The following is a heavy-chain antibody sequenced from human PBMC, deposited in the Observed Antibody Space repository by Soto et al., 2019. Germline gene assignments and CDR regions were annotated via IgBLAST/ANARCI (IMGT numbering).Heavy chain of an antibody. J-gene: IGHJ6*02. V-gene: IGHV3-13*05. CDR1: GFTFSSYD. CDR2: IGTAGDP. D-gene: IGHD2-2*01. Sequence: EVQLVESGGGLVQPGGSLRLSCAASGFTFSSYDMHWVRQATGKGLEWVSAIGTAGDPYYPGSVKGRFTISRENAKNSLYLQMNCLRAGDTAVYYCARGAPHCSSTSCYYGMDVWGQGTTVTVSS. CDR3: ARGAPHCSSTSCYYGMDV.